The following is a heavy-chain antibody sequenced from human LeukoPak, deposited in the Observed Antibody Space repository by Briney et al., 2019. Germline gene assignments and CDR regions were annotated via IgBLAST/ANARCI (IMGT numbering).Heavy chain of an antibody. D-gene: IGHD5-18*01. CDR3: AKGYGESHFDS. CDR1: GFTFRSYG. J-gene: IGHJ4*02. CDR2: IRYDGSIQ. Sequence: GGSLTPSCTASGFTFRSYGMHLVRQAPGKGLEWVAFIRYDGSIQYYAHPVKGRFTISRDNSNNTLYLQMNTLRGDDTAVYFCAKGYGESHFDSWGQGTLVTVSS. V-gene: IGHV3-30*02.